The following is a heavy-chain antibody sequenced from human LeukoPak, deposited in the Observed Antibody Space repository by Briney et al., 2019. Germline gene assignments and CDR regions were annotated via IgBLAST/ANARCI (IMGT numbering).Heavy chain of an antibody. J-gene: IGHJ5*02. Sequence: PSETLPLTCAVFGGSFSGYYWTWVRQAPGKGLEWIGEISESGTTNYNPSLDNRVTISVDRSKNQFSLKVTSLTAADTAVFYCARALTTLVRGVPRTTWFGPWRPGTLVTVSS. CDR2: ISESGTT. CDR1: GGSFSGYY. D-gene: IGHD3-10*01. V-gene: IGHV4-34*01. CDR3: ARALTTLVRGVPRTTWFGP.